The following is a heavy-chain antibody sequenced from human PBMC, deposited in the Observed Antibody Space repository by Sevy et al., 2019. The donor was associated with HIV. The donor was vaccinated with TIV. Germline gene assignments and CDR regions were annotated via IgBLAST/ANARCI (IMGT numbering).Heavy chain of an antibody. J-gene: IGHJ6*02. D-gene: IGHD6-6*01. V-gene: IGHV3-30-3*01. CDR2: ISYDGSNK. CDR1: GFTFSSYA. CDR3: ARDLRNKQLGFSDGMDV. Sequence: GGSLRLSCAASGFTFSSYAMHWVRQAPGKGLEWVAVISYDGSNKYYADSVKGRFTISRDNSKNTLYLQMNSLRAEDTAVYYYARDLRNKQLGFSDGMDVWGQGTTVTVSS.